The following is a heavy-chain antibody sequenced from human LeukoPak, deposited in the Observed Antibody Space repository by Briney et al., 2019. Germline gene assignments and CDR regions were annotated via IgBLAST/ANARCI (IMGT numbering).Heavy chain of an antibody. J-gene: IGHJ4*02. CDR1: GGSISSYY. V-gene: IGHV4-59*01. CDR3: ARGGKARGVHSVTTFDY. Sequence: SETLSLTCTVSGGSISSYYWSWIRQPPGKGLEWIWYIYYSGSTNYNPSLKSRVTISVDTSKNQFSLKLSSVTAADTAVYYCARGGKARGVHSVTTFDYWGQGTLVTVSS. D-gene: IGHD3-10*01. CDR2: IYYSGST.